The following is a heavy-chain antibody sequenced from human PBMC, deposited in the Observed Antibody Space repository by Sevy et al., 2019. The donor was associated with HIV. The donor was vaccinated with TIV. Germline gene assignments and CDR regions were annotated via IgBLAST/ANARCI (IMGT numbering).Heavy chain of an antibody. D-gene: IGHD3-16*01. J-gene: IGHJ4*02. Sequence: SETLSLTCTVSGGSISTGGYYWSWIRQHPGKGLEWIGYIYYRGSTSYSPSLLSRVTLSVDTSKNQFSLRLSSVTAADSAVYYCASSLWDFAFDFWGQRIQVTVSS. CDR1: GGSISTGGYY. V-gene: IGHV4-31*03. CDR3: ASSLWDFAFDF. CDR2: IYYRGST.